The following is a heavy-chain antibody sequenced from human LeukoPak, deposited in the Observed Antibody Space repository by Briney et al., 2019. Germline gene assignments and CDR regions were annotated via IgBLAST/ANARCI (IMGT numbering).Heavy chain of an antibody. V-gene: IGHV4-34*01. Sequence: SETLSLTCAVYGGSFSGYYWTWIRQPPGKGLEWIGEMNHSGSANYSPSLRSRVTISLDTSRNQFSLKLNSVTAADTAVYYCAKSNGYGLVDIWGQGTMVTVSS. CDR2: MNHSGSA. CDR3: AKSNGYGLVDI. CDR1: GGSFSGYY. D-gene: IGHD3-10*01. J-gene: IGHJ3*02.